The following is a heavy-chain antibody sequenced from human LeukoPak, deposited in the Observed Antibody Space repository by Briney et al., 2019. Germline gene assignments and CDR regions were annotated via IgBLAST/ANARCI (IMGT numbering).Heavy chain of an antibody. D-gene: IGHD3-10*01. Sequence: SETLSLTCTVSGGSISSYYWSWIRQPPGKGLEWIGYIYYSGSTNYNPSLKSRVTISVDTSKNQFSLKLSSVTAADTAVYYCARASSYYGSGSYRHVDRTFDYWGQGTLVTVSS. J-gene: IGHJ4*02. CDR1: GGSISSYY. CDR2: IYYSGST. V-gene: IGHV4-59*01. CDR3: ARASSYYGSGSYRHVDRTFDY.